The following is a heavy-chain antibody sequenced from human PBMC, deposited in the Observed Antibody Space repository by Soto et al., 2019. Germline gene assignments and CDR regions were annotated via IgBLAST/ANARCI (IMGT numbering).Heavy chain of an antibody. CDR1: GFTFGSYA. D-gene: IGHD2-21*02. V-gene: IGHV3-23*01. CDR2: LYGNSGGI. CDR3: AKDAVAGDGLWLMDH. Sequence: GGSLRLSCAASGFTFGSYAMTWVRQAPGKGLESVAGLYGNSGGIQYADSVRGRFTIFRDNSNNIVFLHMRSLRVEDTAVYFCAKDAVAGDGLWLMDHWGQGTLVTVSS. J-gene: IGHJ4*02.